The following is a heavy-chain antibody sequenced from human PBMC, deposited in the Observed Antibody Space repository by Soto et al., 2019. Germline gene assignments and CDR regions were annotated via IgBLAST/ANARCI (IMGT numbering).Heavy chain of an antibody. J-gene: IGHJ4*02. CDR1: GFSFSSYA. CDR3: ERDHRYYSNSGGP. CDR2: ISGSGITT. Sequence: XGCLGLSCAACGFSFSSYAMSWVRQAPGKGLEWVSAISGSGITTYYADSVKGRFSISRDNSKNTLYLQMNSLGAEDTAVYYCERDHRYYSNSGGPGGQRTLVTVSS. D-gene: IGHD2-15*01. V-gene: IGHV3-23*01.